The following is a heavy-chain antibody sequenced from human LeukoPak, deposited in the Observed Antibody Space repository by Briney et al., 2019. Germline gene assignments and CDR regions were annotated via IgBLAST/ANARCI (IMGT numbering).Heavy chain of an antibody. Sequence: ASVKASCKASGYTFTGYYMHRVRQAPGQGLEGMGWISAYNGNTNYAQKLQGRVTMTTDTYTSTAYLELRSLRSDDTAVYYCARFRYYYDSSGYYYEAHDAFDIWGQGTMVTVSS. CDR1: GYTFTGYY. CDR3: ARFRYYYDSSGYYYEAHDAFDI. D-gene: IGHD3-22*01. V-gene: IGHV1-18*04. J-gene: IGHJ3*02. CDR2: ISAYNGNT.